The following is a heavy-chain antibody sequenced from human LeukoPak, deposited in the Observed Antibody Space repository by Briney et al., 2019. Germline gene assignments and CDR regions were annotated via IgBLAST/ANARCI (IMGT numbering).Heavy chain of an antibody. CDR1: GFTFSNAW. J-gene: IGHJ4*02. CDR2: IKSKTDGGTT. D-gene: IGHD7-27*01. V-gene: IGHV3-15*01. Sequence: GGSLRLSCAASGFTFSNAWMSWVRQAPGKGLEWAGRIKSKTDGGTTDYAAPVKGRFTISRDDSKNTLYLQMNSLKTEDTAVYYCTTESLGMIDYWGQGTLVTVSS. CDR3: TTESLGMIDY.